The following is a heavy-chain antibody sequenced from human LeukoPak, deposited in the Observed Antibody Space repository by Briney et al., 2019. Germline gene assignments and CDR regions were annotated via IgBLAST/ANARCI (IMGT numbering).Heavy chain of an antibody. CDR1: GFTFSSYS. Sequence: GGSLRLSCAASGFTFSSYSMNWVRQAPGKGLEWVSSISSSSSYIYYADSVKGRFTISRDNAKNSLYLQMNSLRAEDTAVYYCARELSATSYYYYYMDVWGKGTRVTVSS. CDR2: ISSSSSYI. V-gene: IGHV3-21*01. CDR3: ARELSATSYYYYYMDV. J-gene: IGHJ6*03. D-gene: IGHD5-24*01.